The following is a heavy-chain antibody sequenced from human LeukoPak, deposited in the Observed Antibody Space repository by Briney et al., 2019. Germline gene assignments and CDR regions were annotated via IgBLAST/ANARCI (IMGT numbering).Heavy chain of an antibody. CDR3: ARYYYGSGSYYSDY. CDR1: GYTFTSYG. V-gene: IGHV1-18*01. Sequence: VSVKVSCKASGYTFTSYGIGWVRQAPGQGLEWMGWISAYNGNTNYAQKLQGRVTMTTDTSTSTAYMELRSLRSDDTAVYYCARYYYGSGSYYSDYWGQGTLVTVSS. J-gene: IGHJ4*02. CDR2: ISAYNGNT. D-gene: IGHD3-10*01.